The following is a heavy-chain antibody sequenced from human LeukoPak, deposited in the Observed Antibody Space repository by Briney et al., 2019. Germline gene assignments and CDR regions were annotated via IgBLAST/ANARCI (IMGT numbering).Heavy chain of an antibody. CDR1: GFTFSSYG. D-gene: IGHD1-26*01. CDR3: ARTPVTWELLYYYGMDV. Sequence: PGRSLRLSCAASGFTFSSYGMHWVRQAPGKGLEWVAVIWYDGSNKYYADSVKGRFTISRDNSKNTLYLQMNSLRAEDTAVYYCARTPVTWELLYYYGMDVWGQGATVTVSS. CDR2: IWYDGSNK. J-gene: IGHJ6*02. V-gene: IGHV3-33*01.